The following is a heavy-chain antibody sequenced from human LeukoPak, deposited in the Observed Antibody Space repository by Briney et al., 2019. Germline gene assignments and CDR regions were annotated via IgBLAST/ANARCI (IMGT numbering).Heavy chain of an antibody. J-gene: IGHJ6*02. CDR2: IYHSGGT. CDR1: GYSISSGYY. Sequence: SETLSLTCTVSGYSISSGYYWGWIRQPPGKGLEWIGSIYHSGGTYYNPSLKSRVTTSVDTSKNQFSLKLSSVTAADTAVYYCAAPSSSYYYYYYGMDVWGQGTTVTVSS. V-gene: IGHV4-38-2*02. D-gene: IGHD6-13*01. CDR3: AAPSSSYYYYYYGMDV.